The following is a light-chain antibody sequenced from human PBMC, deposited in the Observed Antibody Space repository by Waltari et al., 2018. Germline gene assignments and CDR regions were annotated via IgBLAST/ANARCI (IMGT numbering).Light chain of an antibody. J-gene: IGKJ1*01. CDR1: QSIDSTY. CDR2: VAS. Sequence: EIVLTQSPGTLSLSPGEKATLSCRASQSIDSTYLAWYRQKPGQPPRLLIYVASNRATGISDRFSGSVSGTDFTLTISRLDPEDFAVYYCQYYDSSPLWTFGQGTKVEIK. CDR3: QYYDSSPLWT. V-gene: IGKV3-20*01.